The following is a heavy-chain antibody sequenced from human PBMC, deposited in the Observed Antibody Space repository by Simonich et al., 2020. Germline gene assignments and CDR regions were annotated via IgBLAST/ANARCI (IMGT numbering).Heavy chain of an antibody. CDR3: ARLSSRSDAFDI. Sequence: QVQLQQWGAGLLKPSEPLSLTCAVYGGSFIVYDWSWIRQTPGKGLEWIGKINHSGSTNYNPSLKSRVTITVDTSKNQFSLKLSSVTAADTAVYYCARLSSRSDAFDIWGQGTMVTVSS. V-gene: IGHV4-34*01. J-gene: IGHJ3*02. CDR1: GGSFIVYD. CDR2: INHSGST.